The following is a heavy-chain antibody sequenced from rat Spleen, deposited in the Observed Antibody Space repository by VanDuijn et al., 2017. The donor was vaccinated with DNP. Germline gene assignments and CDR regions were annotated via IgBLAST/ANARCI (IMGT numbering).Heavy chain of an antibody. V-gene: IGHV5-19*01. Sequence: EVQLVESGGGPVQPGRSLKLSCVASGFTFSNSGMHWIRQAPTKGLEWVASISPSGGSTYYRDSVKGRVTLSRDNVKSILYLQMDSLRSEDTATYSCERGLPGSPFDYWGQGVMVTVSS. CDR3: ERGLPGSPFDY. CDR1: GFTFSNSG. D-gene: IGHD1-4*01. CDR2: ISPSGGST. J-gene: IGHJ2*01.